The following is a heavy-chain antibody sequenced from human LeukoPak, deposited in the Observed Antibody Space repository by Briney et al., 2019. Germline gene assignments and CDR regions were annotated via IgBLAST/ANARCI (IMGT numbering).Heavy chain of an antibody. D-gene: IGHD2-8*01. Sequence: ASVKVSCKASGYTFTGYYMHWVRQAPGQGLEWMGWINPNSGGTNYAQKFQGRVTMTRDTSISTAHMELSRLRSEDTAVYYCARDGPTYDYMDVWGEGTTVTVSS. V-gene: IGHV1-2*02. CDR2: INPNSGGT. J-gene: IGHJ6*03. CDR1: GYTFTGYY. CDR3: ARDGPTYDYMDV.